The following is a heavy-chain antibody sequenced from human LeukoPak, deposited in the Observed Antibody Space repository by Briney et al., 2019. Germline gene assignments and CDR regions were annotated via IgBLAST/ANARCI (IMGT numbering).Heavy chain of an antibody. CDR2: INGDGSVT. J-gene: IGHJ4*02. CDR3: GSSSSTCCDY. Sequence: GGSLRLSCAASGITFSSNWMHWVRQAPGKGLVWVSRINGDGSVTNYADSEKGRFTISRDNAKNTLYLQMNSLRAEDTAVYYCGSSSSTCCDYWGQGALVTVSS. V-gene: IGHV3-74*01. CDR1: GITFSSNW. D-gene: IGHD2-2*01.